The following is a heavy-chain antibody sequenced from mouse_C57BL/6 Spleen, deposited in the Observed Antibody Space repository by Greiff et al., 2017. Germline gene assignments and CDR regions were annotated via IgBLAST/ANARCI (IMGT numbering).Heavy chain of an antibody. CDR2: ISYDGSN. CDR3: ARDLRGLYGAMDY. Sequence: EVKLMESGPGLVKPSQSLSLTCSVTGYSITSGYYWNWIRQFPGNKLEWMGYISYDGSNNYNPSLKNRISITRDTSKNQFFLKLNSVTTEDTATYYCARDLRGLYGAMDYWGQGTSVTVSS. CDR1: GYSITSGYY. D-gene: IGHD1-1*01. J-gene: IGHJ4*01. V-gene: IGHV3-6*01.